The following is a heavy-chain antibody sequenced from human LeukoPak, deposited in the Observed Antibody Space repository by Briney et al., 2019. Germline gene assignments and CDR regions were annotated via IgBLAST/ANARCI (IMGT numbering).Heavy chain of an antibody. CDR2: ISGSGDNT. CDR3: AKLTILGYCSGGSCYDRRVFDY. Sequence: GGSLRLSCAVSGFTFSHAWMSWVRQAPGKGLEWVSTISGSGDNTYYADSVKGRFTISRDNSKNTLYLQMNSLRAEDTAVYYCAKLTILGYCSGGSCYDRRVFDYWGQGTLVTVSS. CDR1: GFTFSHAW. D-gene: IGHD2-15*01. V-gene: IGHV3-23*01. J-gene: IGHJ4*02.